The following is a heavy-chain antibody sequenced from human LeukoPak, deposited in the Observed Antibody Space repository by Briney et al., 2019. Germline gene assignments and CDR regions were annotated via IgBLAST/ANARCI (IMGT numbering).Heavy chain of an antibody. V-gene: IGHV3-53*01. J-gene: IGHJ3*02. Sequence: GGSLRLSCAASGFTVSSNYMSWVRQAPGKGLEWVSVIYSGGSTYYADSVKGRFTISRDNSKNTLYLQMNSLRAEDTAVYYCARRSSEYAFDIWGQGIMVTVSS. D-gene: IGHD6-25*01. CDR1: GFTVSSNY. CDR2: IYSGGST. CDR3: ARRSSEYAFDI.